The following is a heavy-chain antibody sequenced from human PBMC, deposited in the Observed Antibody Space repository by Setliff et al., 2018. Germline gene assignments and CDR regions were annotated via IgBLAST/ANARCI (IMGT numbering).Heavy chain of an antibody. D-gene: IGHD3-10*01. J-gene: IGHJ4*02. CDR2: INPGSGAR. Sequence: ASVKVSCKASGYTFTGYYMHWVRQAPRQGLEWMGWINPGSGARNLAQRFQGRVTMTRNTSISTAYMELSNLRTDDTAVYYCARFSRHNYGSFDTWGQGTLVTVSS. CDR1: GYTFTGYY. CDR3: ARFSRHNYGSFDT. V-gene: IGHV1-2*02.